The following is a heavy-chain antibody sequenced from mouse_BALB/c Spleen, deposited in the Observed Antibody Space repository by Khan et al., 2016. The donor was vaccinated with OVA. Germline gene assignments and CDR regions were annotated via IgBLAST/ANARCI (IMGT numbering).Heavy chain of an antibody. CDR2: IWAGGST. J-gene: IGHJ3*01. CDR3: AIAFYNGAWFAY. V-gene: IGHV2-9*02. D-gene: IGHD1-3*01. Sequence: QVQLKESGPGLVAPSQTLSITCTVSGFSISNYGVHWVRQPPGKGLEWLGVIWAGGSTNHNSALMSRLCITKDDTKNHGFLKTNSMQTDDTTIYYCAIAFYNGAWFAYWGQGTLVTVSA. CDR1: GFSISNYG.